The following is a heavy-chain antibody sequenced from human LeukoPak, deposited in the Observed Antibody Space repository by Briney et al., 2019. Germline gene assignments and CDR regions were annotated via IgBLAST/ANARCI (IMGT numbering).Heavy chain of an antibody. CDR1: GFTFSSYA. V-gene: IGHV3-23*01. CDR3: AKDASSVDIVATLGY. J-gene: IGHJ4*02. D-gene: IGHD5-12*01. Sequence: GGSLRLSCAASGFTFSSYAMTWVRQAPGKGLEWVSAISGSGGSTYYADSVKGRFTISRDNSKNTLYLQMNSLRAEDTAVYYCAKDASSVDIVATLGYRGQGTLVTVSS. CDR2: ISGSGGST.